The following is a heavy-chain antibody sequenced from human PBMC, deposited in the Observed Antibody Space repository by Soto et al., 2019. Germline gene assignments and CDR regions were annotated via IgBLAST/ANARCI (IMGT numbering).Heavy chain of an antibody. CDR2: ISAYNGNT. D-gene: IGHD3-3*01. Sequence: ASVKVSCKASGCTFTSYGISWVRQAPGQGLEWMGWISAYNGNTNYAQKLQGRVTMTTDTSTSTAYMELRSLRSDDTAVYYCARGIPSLRFLEWLLFDYWGQGTLVTVSS. V-gene: IGHV1-18*04. CDR1: GCTFTSYG. CDR3: ARGIPSLRFLEWLLFDY. J-gene: IGHJ4*02.